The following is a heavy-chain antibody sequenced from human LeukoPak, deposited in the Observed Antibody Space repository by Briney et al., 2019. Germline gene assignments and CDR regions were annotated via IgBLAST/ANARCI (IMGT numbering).Heavy chain of an antibody. CDR1: GFTFSRFW. D-gene: IGHD3-10*01. J-gene: IGHJ4*02. Sequence: GGSLRLSCLASGFTFSRFWMHWVRHAPGKGLVWVSRIDIDGRITTYADSVKGRFTISRDNAKNMVYLQMNSLRAEDTAVYYCIRGMGDYWGQGSLVTVSS. V-gene: IGHV3-74*01. CDR3: IRGMGDY. CDR2: IDIDGRIT.